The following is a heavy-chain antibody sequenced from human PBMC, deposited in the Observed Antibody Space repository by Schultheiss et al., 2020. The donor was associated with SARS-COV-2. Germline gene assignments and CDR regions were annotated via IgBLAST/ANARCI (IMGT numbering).Heavy chain of an antibody. CDR3: AKGFGYSSGWHRRQAECFQH. CDR2: ISYDGSNK. V-gene: IGHV3-30*18. CDR1: GFTFSSYG. Sequence: GESLKISCAASGFTFSSYGMHWVRQAPGKGLEWVAVISYDGSNKYYADSVKGRFTISRDNSKNTLYLQMNSLRAEDTAVYYCAKGFGYSSGWHRRQAECFQHWGQGTLVTVSS. J-gene: IGHJ1*01. D-gene: IGHD6-19*01.